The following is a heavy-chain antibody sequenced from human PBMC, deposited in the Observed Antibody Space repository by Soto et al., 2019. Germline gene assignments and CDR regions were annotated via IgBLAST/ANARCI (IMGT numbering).Heavy chain of an antibody. CDR3: ARGNCSGGSCYSGTRVAFDI. J-gene: IGHJ3*02. V-gene: IGHV3-53*04. CDR1: GFTVSSNY. CDR2: IYSGGST. Sequence: GSLRLSCAASGFTVSSNYMSWVRQAPGKGLEWVSVIYSGGSTYYADSVKGRFTISRHNSKNTLYLQMNSLRAEDTAVYYCARGNCSGGSCYSGTRVAFDIWGQGTMVTVSS. D-gene: IGHD2-15*01.